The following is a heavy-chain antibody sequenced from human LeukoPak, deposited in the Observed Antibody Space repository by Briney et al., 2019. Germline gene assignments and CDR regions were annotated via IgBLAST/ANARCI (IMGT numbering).Heavy chain of an antibody. CDR1: GFTFSGHS. CDR3: GRVRCSGGSCYPYYFYGMDV. J-gene: IGHJ6*02. V-gene: IGHV3-21*01. D-gene: IGHD2-15*01. CDR2: ISSSSTYI. Sequence: GGSLRLSCAGSGFTFSGHSMNWVRLAPGKGLEWVSSISSSSTYIYYADSVKGRFTISRDNAKNSLCLQMNSLRAEDTAVYYCGRVRCSGGSCYPYYFYGMDVWGQGTTVTVSS.